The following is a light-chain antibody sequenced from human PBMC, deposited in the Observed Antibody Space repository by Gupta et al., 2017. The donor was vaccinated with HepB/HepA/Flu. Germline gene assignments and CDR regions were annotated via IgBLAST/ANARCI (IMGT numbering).Light chain of an antibody. CDR2: SNN. V-gene: IGLV1-44*01. J-gene: IGLJ2*01. Sequence: QSVLTPPPSASGTPGQRVTISCSGSSSNIGRNTVNWYQQLPGTAPKLLIYSNNQRPSGVPDRFSGSKSGTSASLAISGLQSDDEADYYCAAWDDSLNGVVFGVGTKLTVL. CDR3: AAWDDSLNGVV. CDR1: SSNIGRNT.